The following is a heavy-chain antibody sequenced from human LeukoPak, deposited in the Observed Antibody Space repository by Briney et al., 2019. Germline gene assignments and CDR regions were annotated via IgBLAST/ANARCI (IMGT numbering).Heavy chain of an antibody. V-gene: IGHV3-43*01. Sequence: PGGSLRLSCAASGFTFDDYTMHWVRQAPGKGLEWVSLISWDGGSTYYADSVKGRFTISRDNSKNSLYLQMNSLRTEDTALYYCAKDMMAVAGTGYYYYYGMDVWGQGTTVTVSS. CDR2: ISWDGGST. CDR1: GFTFDDYT. CDR3: AKDMMAVAGTGYYYYYGMDV. J-gene: IGHJ6*02. D-gene: IGHD6-19*01.